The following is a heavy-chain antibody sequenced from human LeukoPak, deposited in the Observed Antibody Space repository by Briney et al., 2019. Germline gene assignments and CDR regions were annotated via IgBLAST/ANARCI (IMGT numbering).Heavy chain of an antibody. CDR3: ARGVRVPAANAFDI. V-gene: IGHV4-30-2*01. CDR1: GGSISSGGYS. D-gene: IGHD2-2*01. Sequence: PSETLSLTCAVSGGSISSGGYSWSWIRQPPGKGLEWIGHIYHSGSTYYNPSLKSRVTISVDRSKNQFSLKLSSVTAADTAVYYCARGVRVPAANAFDIWGQGTMVTVSS. J-gene: IGHJ3*02. CDR2: IYHSGST.